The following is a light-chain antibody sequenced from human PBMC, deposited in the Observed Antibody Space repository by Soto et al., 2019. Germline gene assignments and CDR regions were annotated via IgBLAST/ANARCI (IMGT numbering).Light chain of an antibody. CDR3: QQRSNWPRLT. Sequence: EIVFTQSPSTLSLSPGERATLYCRASQSVSSYLAWYQQKPGQAPRLLIYDASNSATGIPARFSGSGSGTDFTLTISSLEPEDFAVYYCQQRSNWPRLTFGGGTKVDIK. V-gene: IGKV3-11*01. J-gene: IGKJ4*01. CDR1: QSVSSY. CDR2: DAS.